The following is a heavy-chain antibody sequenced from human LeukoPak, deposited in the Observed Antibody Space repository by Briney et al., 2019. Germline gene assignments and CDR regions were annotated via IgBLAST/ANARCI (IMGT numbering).Heavy chain of an antibody. J-gene: IGHJ3*02. CDR1: VGSFSGYY. D-gene: IGHD4-17*01. Sequence: SETLSLTCAVYVGSFSGYYWSWIRHPPGKGLEWIGEIHHRGSTNYSPSLKSRVTISVDTSKNQFSLKLSSVNAADTAVYYCATTTVTTGSEAFDIWGQGTMVTVSS. V-gene: IGHV4-34*01. CDR3: ATTTVTTGSEAFDI. CDR2: IHHRGST.